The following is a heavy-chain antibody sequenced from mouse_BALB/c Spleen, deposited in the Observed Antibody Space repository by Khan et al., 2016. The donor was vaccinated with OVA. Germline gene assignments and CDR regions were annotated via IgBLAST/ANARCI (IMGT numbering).Heavy chain of an antibody. CDR3: ARGNWAWFAY. CDR1: GFTFSSFG. CDR2: ISSDSYTI. V-gene: IGHV5-17*02. Sequence: EVELVESGGGLVQPGGSRKLSCAASGFTFSSFGMHWVRQAPEKGLEWVAYISSDSYTIYYAATVKGRFTISRDNPRKALFLQRTSLGSEDTAMYYCARGNWAWFAYWGQGTLVTVSA. D-gene: IGHD4-1*01. J-gene: IGHJ3*01.